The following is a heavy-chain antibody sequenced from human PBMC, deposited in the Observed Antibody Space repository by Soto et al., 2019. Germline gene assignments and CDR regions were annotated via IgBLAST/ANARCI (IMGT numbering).Heavy chain of an antibody. J-gene: IGHJ5*02. V-gene: IGHV1-18*04. CDR3: ARDVDGGHDCWSGYVFDP. D-gene: IGHD3-3*01. CDR1: GYTFTSAG. CDR2: ISAYNGST. Sequence: ASAKVSSKASGYTFTSAGISWGRQAPGLGLEWMGWISAYNGSTNYAQKLQGRVTMTTDTSTSTAYMELRSLRSDDTAVYYCARDVDGGHDCWSGYVFDPWGQGTLVSVSS.